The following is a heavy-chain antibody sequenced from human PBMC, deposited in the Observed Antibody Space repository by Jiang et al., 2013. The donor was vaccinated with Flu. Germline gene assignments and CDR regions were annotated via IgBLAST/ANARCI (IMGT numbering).Heavy chain of an antibody. CDR3: AREVSSGWSHYFDY. V-gene: IGHV4-59*13. CDR2: IYYSGST. Sequence: LLKPSETLSLTCTVSGGSISSYYWSWIRQPPGKGLEWIGYIYYSGSTNYNPSLKSRVTISVDTSKNQFSLKLSSVTAADTAVYYCAREVSSGWSHYFDYWGQGTLVTVSS. D-gene: IGHD6-19*01. J-gene: IGHJ4*02. CDR1: GGSISSYY.